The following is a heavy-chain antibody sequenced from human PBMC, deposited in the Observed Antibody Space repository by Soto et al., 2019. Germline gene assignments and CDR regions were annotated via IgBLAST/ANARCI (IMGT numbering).Heavy chain of an antibody. CDR3: ARVDYDYVWGRYRYRSIDYFDY. D-gene: IGHD3-16*02. V-gene: IGHV3-7*05. Sequence: EVQLVESGGGLVQPGGSLRLSCAASGFTFSSYWMSWVRQAPGKGLEWVANIKQDGSEKYYVDSVKGRFTISRDNSKNSLYLQMNSLRAEDTAVYYCARVDYDYVWGRYRYRSIDYFDYWCQGALITVSS. CDR1: GFTFSSYW. J-gene: IGHJ4*02. CDR2: IKQDGSEK.